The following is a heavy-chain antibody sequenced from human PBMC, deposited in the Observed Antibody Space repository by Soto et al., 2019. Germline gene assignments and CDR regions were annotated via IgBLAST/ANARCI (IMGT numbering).Heavy chain of an antibody. Sequence: VGSLRLSCEASGFTFSSYPMHWVRQAPGKGLEWVTVISYDGGNQYYADSVKGRFTISRDNSKDTLYLQMHSLRSDDTAVYFCARGPITQTSFIDHWGQRTLVTVSS. CDR2: ISYDGGNQ. CDR1: GFTFSSYP. J-gene: IGHJ4*02. V-gene: IGHV3-30-3*01. D-gene: IGHD1-20*01. CDR3: ARGPITQTSFIDH.